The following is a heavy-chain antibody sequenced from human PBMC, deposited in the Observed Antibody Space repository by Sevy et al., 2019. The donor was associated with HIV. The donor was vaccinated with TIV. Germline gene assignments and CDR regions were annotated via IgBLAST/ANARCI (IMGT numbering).Heavy chain of an antibody. CDR1: GFTFSSHG. CDR2: IWYDGSNI. V-gene: IGHV3-33*01. J-gene: IGHJ4*02. Sequence: GGSLRLSCAASGFTFSSHGMHWVRQAPGKGPEWVAVIWYDGSNIYYADSAKGRFTISRDNSKNKLYLQMYSLRPEDTAVYYCARESSRDFWSGYWGYLDYWGQGTLVTVSS. D-gene: IGHD3-3*01. CDR3: ARESSRDFWSGYWGYLDY.